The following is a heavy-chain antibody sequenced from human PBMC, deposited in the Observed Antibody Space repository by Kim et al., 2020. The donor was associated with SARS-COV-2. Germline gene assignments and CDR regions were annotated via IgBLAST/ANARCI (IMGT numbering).Heavy chain of an antibody. V-gene: IGHV3-7*04. Sequence: YYMDSVKARFTISRDSAKNSLYLQMNSLRAEDTAVYYCARESSSWGPFDYWGQGTLVTVSS. J-gene: IGHJ4*02. D-gene: IGHD6-13*01. CDR3: ARESSSWGPFDY.